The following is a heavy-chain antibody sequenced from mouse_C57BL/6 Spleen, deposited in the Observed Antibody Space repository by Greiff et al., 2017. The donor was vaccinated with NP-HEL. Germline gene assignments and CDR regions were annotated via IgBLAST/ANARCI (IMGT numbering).Heavy chain of an antibody. CDR1: GYTFTSYW. Sequence: QVQLQQPGAELVRPGTSVKLSCKASGYTFTSYWMHWVKQRPGQGLEWIGVIDPSDSYTNYNQKFKGKATLTVDTSSSTAYMQLSSLTSEDSAVYYCARHYSNLYYAMDYWGQGTSVTVSS. CDR3: ARHYSNLYYAMDY. CDR2: IDPSDSYT. D-gene: IGHD2-5*01. J-gene: IGHJ4*01. V-gene: IGHV1-59*01.